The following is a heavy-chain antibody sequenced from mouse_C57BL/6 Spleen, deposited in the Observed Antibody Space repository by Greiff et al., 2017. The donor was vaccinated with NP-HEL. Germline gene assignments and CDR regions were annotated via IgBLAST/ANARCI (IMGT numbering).Heavy chain of an antibody. D-gene: IGHD2-4*01. CDR1: GFTFSDYY. J-gene: IGHJ2*01. CDR3: AREGLRHFDY. Sequence: EVKVVESEGGLVQPGSSMKLSCTASGFTFSDYYMAWVRQVPEKGLEWVANINYDGSSTYYLDSLKSRFIISRDNPKNILYLQMSSLKSEDTATYYCAREGLRHFDYWGQGTTLTVSS. CDR2: INYDGSST. V-gene: IGHV5-16*01.